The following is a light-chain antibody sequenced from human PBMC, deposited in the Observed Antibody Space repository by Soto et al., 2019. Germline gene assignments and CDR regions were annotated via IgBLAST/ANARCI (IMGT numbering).Light chain of an antibody. CDR3: QQYDRYPYT. Sequence: DIQMTQSPSSLSASVGDRVTITCRASQSISSWLAWYQQKPGKAPKLLIFQASILESEVPSRFSGSGSGTEFTLTINSLQSDDFAAYYCQQYDRYPYTFGQGTKLEIK. CDR2: QAS. CDR1: QSISSW. J-gene: IGKJ2*01. V-gene: IGKV1-5*03.